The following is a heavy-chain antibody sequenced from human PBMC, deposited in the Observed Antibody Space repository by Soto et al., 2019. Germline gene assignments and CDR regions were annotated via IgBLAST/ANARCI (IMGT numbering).Heavy chain of an antibody. D-gene: IGHD6-19*01. CDR2: MSDTGGST. CDR1: GFTFSSYA. J-gene: IGHJ4*02. V-gene: IGHV3-23*01. CDR3: AKAGFSSGWSPSYFDY. Sequence: EVQLLESGGGLVQPGRSLRLSCAASGFTFSSYAMNWVRQAPGKGLEWVSAMSDTGGSTYYADSVKGRFTISRDNSKNTLYLQMNSLRVEDTAVFYCAKAGFSSGWSPSYFDYWGQGTLVTVSS.